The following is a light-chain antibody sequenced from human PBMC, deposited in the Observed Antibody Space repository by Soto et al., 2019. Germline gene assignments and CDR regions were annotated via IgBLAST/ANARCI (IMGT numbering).Light chain of an antibody. CDR3: ISYTSDDVRYV. Sequence: QSALTQPASVSGSPGQSITISCTGTSSDIGNYDFVSWYQQVPGTAPKAMIYEVSSRPSGVSNRFSGSKSGNTASLTISGLQSEDEADYYCISYTSDDVRYVFGTGTKVTVL. V-gene: IGLV2-14*01. CDR1: SSDIGNYDF. CDR2: EVS. J-gene: IGLJ1*01.